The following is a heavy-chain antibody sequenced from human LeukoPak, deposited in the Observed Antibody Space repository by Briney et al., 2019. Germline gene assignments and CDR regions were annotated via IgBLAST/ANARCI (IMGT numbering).Heavy chain of an antibody. CDR3: ARSNRYSYGYPYYYYMDV. CDR2: IYYSGST. J-gene: IGHJ6*03. D-gene: IGHD5-18*01. CDR1: GGSISSYY. Sequence: PSETLSLTCTVSGGSISSYYWSWIRQPPGKGLEWIGYIYYSGSTNYNPSLKSRVTISVDTSKNQFSLKLSSVTAADTAVYYCARSNRYSYGYPYYYYMDVWGKGTTVTISS. V-gene: IGHV4-59*12.